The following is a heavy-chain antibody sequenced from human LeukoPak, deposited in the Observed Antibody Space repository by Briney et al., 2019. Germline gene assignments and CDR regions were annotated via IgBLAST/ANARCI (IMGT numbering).Heavy chain of an antibody. Sequence: PGGSLRPSCAASGFTFSSYSMNWVRQAPGKGLEWVSSISSSSSYIYYADSVKGRFTISRDNAKNSLYLQMNSLRAEDTAVYYCARDRAAAGVDYYYYYYMDVWGKGTTVTVSS. J-gene: IGHJ6*03. D-gene: IGHD6-13*01. V-gene: IGHV3-21*01. CDR1: GFTFSSYS. CDR2: ISSSSSYI. CDR3: ARDRAAAGVDYYYYYYMDV.